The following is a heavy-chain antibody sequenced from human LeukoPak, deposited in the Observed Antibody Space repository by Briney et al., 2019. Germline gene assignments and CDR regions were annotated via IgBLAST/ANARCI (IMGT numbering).Heavy chain of an antibody. CDR3: AIQNQSGWSRLDY. V-gene: IGHV5-51*01. CDR1: GYSFTIYW. D-gene: IGHD6-19*01. Sequence: RGESLKISCKGSGYSFTIYWIGWVRQMPGIGLEWMGIIYPGDSDTRYSPSFQGQVTISADKSISTAYLQWSSLKASDTAMYYCAIQNQSGWSRLDYWGQGTLVTVSS. J-gene: IGHJ4*02. CDR2: IYPGDSDT.